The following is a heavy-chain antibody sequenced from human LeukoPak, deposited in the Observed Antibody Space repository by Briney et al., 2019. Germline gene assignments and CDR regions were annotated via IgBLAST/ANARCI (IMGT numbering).Heavy chain of an antibody. D-gene: IGHD1-26*01. V-gene: IGHV4-39*07. CDR1: GGSISSSSYY. CDR2: IYYGGST. Sequence: SETLSLTCTVSGGSISSSSYYWGWIRQPPGKGLEWIGSIYYGGSTYYNPSLKSRVTISVDTSKNQFFLKLSSMTAADTAVYFCARGGSYTMVKNYWGQGTLVTVSS. CDR3: ARGGSYTMVKNY. J-gene: IGHJ4*02.